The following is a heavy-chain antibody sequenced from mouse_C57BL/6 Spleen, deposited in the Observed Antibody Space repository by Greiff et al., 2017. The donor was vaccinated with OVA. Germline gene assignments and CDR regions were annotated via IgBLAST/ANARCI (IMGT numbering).Heavy chain of an antibody. CDR1: GFTFSDYY. J-gene: IGHJ2*01. V-gene: IGHV5-16*01. CDR2: INYDGSST. CDR3: ARAYYYSYYFDY. Sequence: EVKLMESEGGLVQPGSSMKLSCTASGFTFSDYYMAWVRQVPEKGLEWVANINYDGSSTYYLDSLKSRFIISRDNEKNILYLQMSSLTSEDTATYDCARAYYYSYYFDYWGQGTTLTVSS. D-gene: IGHD1-1*01.